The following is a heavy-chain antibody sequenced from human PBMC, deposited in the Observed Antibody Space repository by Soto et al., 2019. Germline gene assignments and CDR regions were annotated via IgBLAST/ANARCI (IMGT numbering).Heavy chain of an antibody. Sequence: GESLKISCKDSGYSFTNYWFGWVRQMPGKGLEWMGIIYPGDSDTRYSPSFQGQVTMSADKSISTAYLQWSSLKASDTAMYYCARGCSHGRGPLREPLAIWGQGTMVP. CDR2: IYPGDSDT. CDR3: ARGCSHGRGPLREPLAI. V-gene: IGHV5-51*01. CDR1: GYSFTNYW. J-gene: IGHJ3*02. D-gene: IGHD2-15*01.